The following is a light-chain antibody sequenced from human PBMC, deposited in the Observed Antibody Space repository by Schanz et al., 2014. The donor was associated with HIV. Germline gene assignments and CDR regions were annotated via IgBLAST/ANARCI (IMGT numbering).Light chain of an antibody. J-gene: IGKJ1*01. CDR1: QRLSSSY. Sequence: EIVLTQSPGTLSLSLGERATLSCGASQRLSSSYLAWYQQKRDQPPRLVIYATSTRAAGIPDRFSGTGSGTDFTLTISRVEPEDYAVYYCQQYGSSPWTFGQGTRVDVK. V-gene: IGKV3-20*01. CDR3: QQYGSSPWT. CDR2: ATS.